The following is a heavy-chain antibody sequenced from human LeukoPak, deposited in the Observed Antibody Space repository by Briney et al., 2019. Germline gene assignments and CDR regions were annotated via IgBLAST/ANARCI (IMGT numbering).Heavy chain of an antibody. Sequence: SVKVSCKASGGSFSSYALSWVRQAPGQGVEWMGGIFPIFGTANYAQKFQGRVTITADEYTNTDYMELSSLRSEDTAVYYCASSRYDYGDYVPYYGMDVWGKGTTVTVSS. J-gene: IGHJ6*04. CDR3: ASSRYDYGDYVPYYGMDV. CDR2: IFPIFGTA. D-gene: IGHD4-17*01. V-gene: IGHV1-69*01. CDR1: GGSFSSYA.